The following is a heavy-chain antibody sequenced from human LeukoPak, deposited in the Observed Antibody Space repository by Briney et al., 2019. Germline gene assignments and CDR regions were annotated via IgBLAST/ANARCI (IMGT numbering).Heavy chain of an antibody. CDR1: GGTFSSYA. D-gene: IGHD3-3*01. V-gene: IGHV1-69*06. CDR2: IIPIFGTA. J-gene: IGHJ5*02. Sequence: ASVKVSCKASGGTFSSYAISWVRQAPGQGLEWMGGIIPIFGTANYAQKFQGRVTITADKSTSTAYVELSSLRSEDTAVYYCARVESRSITIFGVVTLLNWFDPWGQGTLVTVSS. CDR3: ARVESRSITIFGVVTLLNWFDP.